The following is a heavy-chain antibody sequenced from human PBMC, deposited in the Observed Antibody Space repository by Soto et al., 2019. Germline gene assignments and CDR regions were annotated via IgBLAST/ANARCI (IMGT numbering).Heavy chain of an antibody. CDR2: IYFSGSP. Sequence: NPSETLSLTCTVSGDSISRSSYAWGGSRQPPGKGLEWIGSIYFSGSPYFSPSLKSRVTISVDTSKDQFSLKLSSVTAADTAVYYCARLRIAVAAYFDYWGQGTLVTVSS. V-gene: IGHV4-39*01. CDR3: ARLRIAVAAYFDY. CDR1: GDSISRSSYA. J-gene: IGHJ4*02. D-gene: IGHD6-19*01.